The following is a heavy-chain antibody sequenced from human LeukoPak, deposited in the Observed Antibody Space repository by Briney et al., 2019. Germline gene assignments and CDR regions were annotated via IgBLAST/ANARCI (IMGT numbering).Heavy chain of an antibody. CDR3: ARARVPIAVAGLYYFDY. V-gene: IGHV1-2*02. D-gene: IGHD6-19*01. CDR2: IKPDSGSS. CDR1: GYTFTAYY. J-gene: IGHJ4*02. Sequence: ASVKVSCKASGYTFTAYYIHWLRQAPGQGPEWMGWIKPDSGSSHYAQKFQGRVTMTRDTPNNSAYMDLTRPKSDDTAVYYCARARVPIAVAGLYYFDYWGQGALVTVSS.